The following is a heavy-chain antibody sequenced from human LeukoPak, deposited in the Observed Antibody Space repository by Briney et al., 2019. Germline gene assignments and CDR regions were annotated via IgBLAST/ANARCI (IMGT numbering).Heavy chain of an antibody. CDR1: GGTFSSYA. CDR3: ARGYYYGSGSYYNYPYYFDY. V-gene: IGHV1-69*05. J-gene: IGHJ4*02. CDR2: IIPIFGTA. D-gene: IGHD3-10*01. Sequence: SVKVSCKASGGTFSSYAISWVRQAPGQGLEWVGGIIPIFGTANYAQKFQGRVTITTDESTSTAYMELSSLRSEDTAVYYCARGYYYGSGSYYNYPYYFDYWGQGTLVTVSS.